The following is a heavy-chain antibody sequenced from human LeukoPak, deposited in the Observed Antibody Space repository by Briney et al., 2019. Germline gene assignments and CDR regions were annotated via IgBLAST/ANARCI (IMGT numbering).Heavy chain of an antibody. V-gene: IGHV3-74*01. Sequence: GRSLRLSCAASGFTFSSYWVHWVRQAPGKGLVWVSRTNDDGSSTLYADSVKGRFTISRDNAKNTLYLQMDSLRAEDTAVYYCARIEGSYSYFDYWGQGTLVTVSS. D-gene: IGHD1-26*01. CDR2: TNDDGSST. CDR1: GFTFSSYW. CDR3: ARIEGSYSYFDY. J-gene: IGHJ4*02.